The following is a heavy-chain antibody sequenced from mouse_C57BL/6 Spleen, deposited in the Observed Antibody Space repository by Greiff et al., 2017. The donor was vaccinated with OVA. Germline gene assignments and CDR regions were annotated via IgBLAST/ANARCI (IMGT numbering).Heavy chain of an antibody. V-gene: IGHV1-66*01. Sequence: QVQLQQSGPELVKPGASVKISCKASGYSFTSYYIHWVKQRPGQGLEWIGWIYPGSGNTKYNEKFKGKATLTADTSSSTAYMQLSSLTSEDSAVYYGARGGDYDAWFAYWGQGTLVTVSA. D-gene: IGHD2-4*01. CDR1: GYSFTSYY. J-gene: IGHJ3*01. CDR3: ARGGDYDAWFAY. CDR2: IYPGSGNT.